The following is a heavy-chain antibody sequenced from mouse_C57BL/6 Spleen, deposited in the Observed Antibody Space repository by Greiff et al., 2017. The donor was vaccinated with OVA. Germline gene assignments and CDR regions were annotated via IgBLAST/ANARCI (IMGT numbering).Heavy chain of an antibody. Sequence: EVKLVESEGGLVQPGSSMKLSCTASGFTFSDYYMAWVRQVPEKGLEWVANINYDGSSTYYLDSLKSRFIISRDNAKNSLYLQMSSLKSEDTATYYGARGVDDYDGDYYAMDYWGQGTSVTVSS. CDR1: GFTFSDYY. J-gene: IGHJ4*01. V-gene: IGHV5-16*01. CDR2: INYDGSST. CDR3: ARGVDDYDGDYYAMDY. D-gene: IGHD2-4*01.